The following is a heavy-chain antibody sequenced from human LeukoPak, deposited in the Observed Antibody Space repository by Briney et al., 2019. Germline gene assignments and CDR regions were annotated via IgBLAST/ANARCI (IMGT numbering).Heavy chain of an antibody. Sequence: PGGSLRLSCAASGFTFSSYGMHWVRQAPGKGLEWVAVISYDGSNKYYADSVKGRFTISRDNSKNTLYLQMNSLRAEDTAVYYCAKVGTLAVTTEPYFDYWGQGTLVPVSS. D-gene: IGHD4-17*01. V-gene: IGHV3-30*18. J-gene: IGHJ4*02. CDR3: AKVGTLAVTTEPYFDY. CDR1: GFTFSSYG. CDR2: ISYDGSNK.